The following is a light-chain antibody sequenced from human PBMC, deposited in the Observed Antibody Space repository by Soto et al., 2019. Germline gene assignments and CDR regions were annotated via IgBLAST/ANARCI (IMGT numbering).Light chain of an antibody. J-gene: IGLJ3*02. V-gene: IGLV2-23*01. Sequence: QSALTQPASVSGSPGQSITISCTGTNNDVGSYTLVSWYQQHPGKAPKVMIYEGSKRPSGVSNRFSGSKSGNTASLTISGLQAEDEADYYCCSYAGSSTLWVFGGGTNVTVL. CDR1: NNDVGSYTL. CDR2: EGS. CDR3: CSYAGSSTLWV.